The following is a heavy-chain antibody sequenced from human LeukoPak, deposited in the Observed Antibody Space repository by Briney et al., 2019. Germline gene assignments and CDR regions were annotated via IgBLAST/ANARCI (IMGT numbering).Heavy chain of an antibody. V-gene: IGHV2-5*01. CDR2: IYWNDDK. CDR3: AHLPRVVHQYYYYYYGMDV. Sequence: SGPTLVKPTQTLTLTCTFSGFSLSTSGVGVGWIRQPPGKALEWLALIYWNDDKRYSPSLKSRLTITKDTSKNQVVLTMTNMDPVDTATYYCAHLPRVVHQYYYYYYGMDVWGQGTTVTVSS. D-gene: IGHD2-2*01. CDR1: GFSLSTSGVG. J-gene: IGHJ6*02.